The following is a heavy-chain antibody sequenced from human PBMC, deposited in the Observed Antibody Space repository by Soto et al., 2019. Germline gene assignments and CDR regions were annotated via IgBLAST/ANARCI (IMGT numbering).Heavy chain of an antibody. CDR1: GVSINSGDYY. CDR2: MFYSGAS. V-gene: IGHV4-31*03. Sequence: QVQLQESGPGLVKHSQTLSLTCTVSGVSINSGDYYWTLIRQHPGKGLEWLGYMFYSGASHYNTSLKDRGFISLDTASTEFSLKLISVTAADTAVYYCVREEYDYSGMDVWGEGTTVTVSS. D-gene: IGHD5-12*01. CDR3: VREEYDYSGMDV. J-gene: IGHJ6*04.